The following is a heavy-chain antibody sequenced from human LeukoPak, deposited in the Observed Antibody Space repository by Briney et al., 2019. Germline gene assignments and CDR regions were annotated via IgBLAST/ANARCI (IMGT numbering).Heavy chain of an antibody. CDR1: GFTFSSYG. Sequence: GGSLRLSCEASGFTFSSYGMSWVRQAPGKGLEWVSGISGSGGSIYYADSLKGRFTISKDNSKNTLYLQMNSLRAEDTAVYYCAKDHTVGATFGVYFDYWGQGTLVTVSS. CDR2: ISGSGGSI. D-gene: IGHD1-26*01. V-gene: IGHV3-23*01. CDR3: AKDHTVGATFGVYFDY. J-gene: IGHJ4*02.